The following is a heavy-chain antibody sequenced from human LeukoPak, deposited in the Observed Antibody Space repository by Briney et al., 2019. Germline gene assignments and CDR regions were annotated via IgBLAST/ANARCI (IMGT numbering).Heavy chain of an antibody. J-gene: IGHJ1*01. CDR3: ARDAGYNKASSHFQN. CDR1: GGSISSYY. D-gene: IGHD1-14*01. CDR2: IYTSGST. Sequence: PSETLSLTCTVSGGSISSYYWSWIRQPAGKGLEWIGRIYTSGSTNYNPSLKSRVTMSVDTSKNQFSLKLSSVTAADTAVYYCARDAGYNKASSHFQNWGQGTLVTVSS. V-gene: IGHV4-4*07.